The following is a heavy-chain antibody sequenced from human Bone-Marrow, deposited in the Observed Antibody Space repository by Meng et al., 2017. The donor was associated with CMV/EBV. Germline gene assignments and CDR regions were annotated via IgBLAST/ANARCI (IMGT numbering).Heavy chain of an antibody. J-gene: IGHJ4*02. V-gene: IGHV3-11*01. CDR2: ISAGGDNM. CDR3: ARDWGPYSSSGYYFDF. D-gene: IGHD6-13*01. CDR1: GFTFSDYY. Sequence: GESLKISCAASGFTFSDYYMSWIRQAPGKGLEWISYISAGGDNMYYVDSVKGRFTISRDNAKNSLYLEMNSLSVDDTAVYYCARDWGPYSSSGYYFDFWGQGTLVTVSS.